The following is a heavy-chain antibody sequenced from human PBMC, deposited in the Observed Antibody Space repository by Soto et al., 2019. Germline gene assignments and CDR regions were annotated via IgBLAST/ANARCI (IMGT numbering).Heavy chain of an antibody. Sequence: QLQESGPGLVKPSETLSLTCTVSGAAMSSYYWSWVRQSTGKGLEWLGYIYNTGTTDYNPSLKSRVTISVERSKFQFSLKLTSVTAADTAVYYCATDSTGYYSDAFDVWGQGARVIVSS. D-gene: IGHD3-22*01. J-gene: IGHJ3*01. CDR1: GAAMSSYY. V-gene: IGHV4-59*03. CDR2: IYNTGTT. CDR3: ATDSTGYYSDAFDV.